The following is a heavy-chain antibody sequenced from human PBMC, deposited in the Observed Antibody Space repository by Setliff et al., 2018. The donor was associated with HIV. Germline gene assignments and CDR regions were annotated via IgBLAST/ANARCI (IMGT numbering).Heavy chain of an antibody. D-gene: IGHD3-16*01. CDR2: ISYDGSNK. J-gene: IGHJ3*02. Sequence: GGSLRLSCAASGFTFSSYAMHWVRQAPGKGLEWVAAISYDGSNKYYADSVKGRFTISRDNSKNTLYLQMNSLRAEDTAVYYCARDLGPYAFDIWGQGTMVTVSS. V-gene: IGHV3-30-3*01. CDR1: GFTFSSYA. CDR3: ARDLGPYAFDI.